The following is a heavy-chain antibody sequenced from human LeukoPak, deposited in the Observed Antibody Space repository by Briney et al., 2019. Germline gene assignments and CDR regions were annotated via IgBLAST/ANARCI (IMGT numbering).Heavy chain of an antibody. Sequence: ASVKVSCKASGHSFTSYGISWVRQAPGQGLEWMGWISGYNGNTNYAQKLQGRVTMTTDTSTTTAYMELRGLRSDDTAVHYCARGGPDTSSWPDFWGQGTLVTVSS. D-gene: IGHD6-13*01. J-gene: IGHJ4*02. CDR2: ISGYNGNT. CDR3: ARGGPDTSSWPDF. V-gene: IGHV1-18*01. CDR1: GHSFTSYG.